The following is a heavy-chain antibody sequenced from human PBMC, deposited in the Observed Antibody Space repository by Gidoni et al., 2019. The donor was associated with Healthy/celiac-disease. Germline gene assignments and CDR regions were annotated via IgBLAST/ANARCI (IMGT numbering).Heavy chain of an antibody. CDR1: GFTFSSYS. Sequence: EVQLVESGGGLVKPGGSLRRSCAASGFTFSSYSMNWVRQAPGKGLEWVSSISSSSSYIYYADSVKGRFTISRDNAKNSLYLQMNSLRAEDTAVYYCATIPDAFDIWGQGTMVTVSS. J-gene: IGHJ3*02. D-gene: IGHD2-21*01. CDR2: ISSSSSYI. CDR3: ATIPDAFDI. V-gene: IGHV3-21*01.